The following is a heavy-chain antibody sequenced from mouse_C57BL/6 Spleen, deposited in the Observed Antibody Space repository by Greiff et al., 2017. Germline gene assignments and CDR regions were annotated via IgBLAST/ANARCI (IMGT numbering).Heavy chain of an antibody. D-gene: IGHD2-4*01. CDR3: AREGYDYGEAWFAY. CDR2: ISYDGSN. J-gene: IGHJ3*01. Sequence: EVKLEESGPGLVKPSQSLSLTCSVTGYSITSGYYWNWIRQFPGNKLEWMGYISYDGSNNYNPSLKNRISITRDTSKNQFFLKLNSVTTEDTATYYCAREGYDYGEAWFAYWGQGTLVTVSA. V-gene: IGHV3-6*01. CDR1: GYSITSGYY.